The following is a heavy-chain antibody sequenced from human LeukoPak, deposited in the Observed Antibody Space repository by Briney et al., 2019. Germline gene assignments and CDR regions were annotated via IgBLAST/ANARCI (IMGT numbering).Heavy chain of an antibody. Sequence: SVKVSCKASGGTFSSYAISWVRQAPGQGLEWMGGIIPIFGTANYAQKFQGRVTITTDESTSTAYMELSSLRSEDTAVYYCARDFGGYCNSTSCYKWGNWFDPWGQRTLVTVSS. V-gene: IGHV1-69*05. CDR1: GGTFSSYA. CDR2: IIPIFGTA. J-gene: IGHJ5*02. CDR3: ARDFGGYCNSTSCYKWGNWFDP. D-gene: IGHD2-2*02.